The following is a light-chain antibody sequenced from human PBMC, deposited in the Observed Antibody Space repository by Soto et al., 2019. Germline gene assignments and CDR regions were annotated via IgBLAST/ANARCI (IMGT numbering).Light chain of an antibody. V-gene: IGKV1-5*01. CDR2: DAS. CDR1: QSISRG. Sequence: DIQMTHSPSTLSLSVGDRVTITFRASQSISRGLAWYQQKPGKAPNLLIYDASTLESGVPSRFSGSGSGTEFTLTISCLHPDDFATYYCQHYSSVWAFGQGTKVDIK. CDR3: QHYSSVWA. J-gene: IGKJ1*01.